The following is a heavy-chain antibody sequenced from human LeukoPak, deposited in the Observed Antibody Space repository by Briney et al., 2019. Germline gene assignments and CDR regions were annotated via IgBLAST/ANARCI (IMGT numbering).Heavy chain of an antibody. J-gene: IGHJ3*02. V-gene: IGHV4-59*01. CDR3: ARGARWFWSGSHDALDI. Sequence: SETLSLTCTVSGVSISSYYWSWIRQPPGKGLEWIGYIYYSGSTNYNPSLKSRVTISVDTSKNQFSLKLSSVTAADTAVYYCARGARWFWSGSHDALDIWGQGTMVTVSS. CDR1: GVSISSYY. CDR2: IYYSGST. D-gene: IGHD3-3*01.